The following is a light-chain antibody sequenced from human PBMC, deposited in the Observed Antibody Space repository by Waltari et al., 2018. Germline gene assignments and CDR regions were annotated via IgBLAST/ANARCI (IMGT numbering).Light chain of an antibody. J-gene: IGLJ2*01. CDR3: CSYAGSYTCVV. CDR1: SSDVGGYNY. CDR2: DVT. V-gene: IGLV2-11*01. Sequence: QSALTQPRSVSGSPGQSVTISCTGTSSDVGGYNYVSWYQQYPGKAPKLMIYDVTKRPSGVPACFSGSKSGNTASLTISGLQAEDDADYYCCSYAGSYTCVVFGGGTKLTVL.